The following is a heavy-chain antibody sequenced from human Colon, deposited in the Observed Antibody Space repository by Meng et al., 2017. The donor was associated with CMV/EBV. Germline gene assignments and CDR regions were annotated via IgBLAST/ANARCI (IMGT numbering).Heavy chain of an antibody. Sequence: QRQGPGPGLGKPSETLSLTCTVSGDSISGRIYYWGWIRQPPGKGLEWIASIYYTGNDYHNPSLKSRVTISIDTSNNQFSLRLTSVTAADTAVYYCARMALHWYFDLWGRGTLVTVSS. V-gene: IGHV4-39*07. CDR2: IYYTGND. CDR3: ARMALHWYFDL. CDR1: GDSISGRIYY. D-gene: IGHD5-24*01. J-gene: IGHJ2*01.